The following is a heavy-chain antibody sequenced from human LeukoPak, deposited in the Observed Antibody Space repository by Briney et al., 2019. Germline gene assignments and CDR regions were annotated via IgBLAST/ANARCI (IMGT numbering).Heavy chain of an antibody. D-gene: IGHD5-12*01. CDR1: GFTFSDYA. J-gene: IGHJ4*02. CDR3: VKAGCSGPRCYGNY. Sequence: QPGGSLRLSCSASGFTFSDYALQWVRQAPGKGLEYVSGISSNGGSTYYADSVKGRFTISRDNSKNTLYLQVSSLRVEDTAVYYCVKAGCSGPRCYGNYWGQGTLVTVSS. V-gene: IGHV3-64D*09. CDR2: ISSNGGST.